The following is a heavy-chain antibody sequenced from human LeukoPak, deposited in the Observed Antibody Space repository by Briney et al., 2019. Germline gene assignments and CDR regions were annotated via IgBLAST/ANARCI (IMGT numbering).Heavy chain of an antibody. CDR1: GYSISSGYY. V-gene: IGHV4-38-2*01. CDR2: IYHSGST. J-gene: IGHJ4*02. D-gene: IGHD2-2*01. Sequence: SETLSLTCAVSGYSISSGYYWGWIRQPPGKGLEWIGSIYHSGSTYYNPSLKSRVTISVDTSKNQFSLKLSSVTAADTAVYYCARLVVVPAAIPDNFDYWGQETLVTVSS. CDR3: ARLVVVPAAIPDNFDY.